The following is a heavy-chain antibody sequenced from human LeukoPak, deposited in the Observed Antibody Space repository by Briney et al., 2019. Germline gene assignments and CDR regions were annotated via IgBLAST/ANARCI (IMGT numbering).Heavy chain of an antibody. CDR2: INHSGST. CDR1: GGSFSGYY. V-gene: IGHV4-34*01. D-gene: IGHD1-14*01. CDR3: ARGSAGYYYYYYMDV. J-gene: IGHJ6*03. Sequence: PSETLSLTCAVYGGSFSGYYWSWNRQPPGKGLEWIGEINHSGSTNYNPSLKSRVTISVDTSKNQFSLKLSSVTAADTAVYYCARGSAGYYYYYYMDVWGKGTTVTVSS.